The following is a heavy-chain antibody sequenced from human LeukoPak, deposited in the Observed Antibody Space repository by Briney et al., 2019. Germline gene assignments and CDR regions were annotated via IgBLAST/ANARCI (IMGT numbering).Heavy chain of an antibody. CDR2: IYYSGST. J-gene: IGHJ3*02. Sequence: SETLSLTCTVSGGSISSYYWSWIRQPPGKGLEWIGYIYYSGSTNYNPSLKSRVTISVDTSKNQFSLKLSSVTAADTAVYYCASRVGVGATYDDAFDIWGQGTMATVSS. D-gene: IGHD2-15*01. CDR1: GGSISSYY. CDR3: ASRVGVGATYDDAFDI. V-gene: IGHV4-59*01.